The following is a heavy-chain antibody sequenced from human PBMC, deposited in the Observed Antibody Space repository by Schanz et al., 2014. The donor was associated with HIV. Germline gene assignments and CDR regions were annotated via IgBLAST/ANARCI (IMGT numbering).Heavy chain of an antibody. CDR2: IYYSGST. J-gene: IGHJ2*01. V-gene: IGHV4-31*03. CDR3: AREDVSNWSFDL. Sequence: QVQLQESGPGLVKPSETLSLTCTVSGGPINSDGYYWTWIRQDPGKGLEWIGYIYYSGSTDYNPSLKSRVTMSVDTSKNQFSLEVNSVTAADTAVYYCAREDVSNWSFDLWGRGTLVSVSS. CDR1: GGPINSDGYY. D-gene: IGHD3-10*02.